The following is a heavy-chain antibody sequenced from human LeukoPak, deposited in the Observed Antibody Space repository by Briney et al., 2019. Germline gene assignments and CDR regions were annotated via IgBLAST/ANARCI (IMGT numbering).Heavy chain of an antibody. CDR1: GGSFSGYY. V-gene: IGHV4-34*01. D-gene: IGHD3-10*01. J-gene: IGHJ4*02. CDR2: INHSGST. Sequence: SETLSLTCAVYGGSFSGYYWSWIRQPPGKGLEWIGEINHSGSTNYNPSLKSRVTISVDTSKNQFSLKLSSVTAADTAVYYCARGGVDYDGSGSYYKRKYYFDYWGQGTLVTVSS. CDR3: ARGGVDYDGSGSYYKRKYYFDY.